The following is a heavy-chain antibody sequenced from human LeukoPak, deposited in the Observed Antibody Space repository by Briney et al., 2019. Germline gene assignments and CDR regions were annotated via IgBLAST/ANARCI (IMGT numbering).Heavy chain of an antibody. V-gene: IGHV3-33*01. J-gene: IGHJ4*02. D-gene: IGHD3-22*01. CDR3: ASADYYDSSGPPDY. CDR1: GFTFSSYG. Sequence: GGSLRLSCAASGFTFSSYGMHWVRQAPGKGLEWVAVIWYGGSNKYYADSVKGRFTISRDNSKNTLYLQMNSLRAEDTAVYYCASADYYDSSGPPDYWGQGTLVTVSS. CDR2: IWYGGSNK.